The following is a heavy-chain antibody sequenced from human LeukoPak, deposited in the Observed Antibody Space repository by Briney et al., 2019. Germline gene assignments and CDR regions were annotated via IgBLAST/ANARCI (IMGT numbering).Heavy chain of an antibody. CDR3: ARASRMATIVSPYYYYGMDV. V-gene: IGHV1-69*13. J-gene: IGHJ6*02. Sequence: GASVKVSCKASGDTFSSYAISWVRQAPGQGLEWMGGIIPIFGTANYAQKFQGRVTITADESTSTAYMELSSLRSEDTAVYYCARASRMATIVSPYYYYGMDVWGQGTTVTVSS. CDR2: IIPIFGTA. D-gene: IGHD5-24*01. CDR1: GDTFSSYA.